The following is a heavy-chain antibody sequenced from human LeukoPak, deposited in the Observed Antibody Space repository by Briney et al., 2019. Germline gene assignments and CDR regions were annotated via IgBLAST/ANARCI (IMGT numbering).Heavy chain of an antibody. CDR1: GFTFSSYG. Sequence: RSLRLSCAASGFTFSSYGMHWVRQAPGKGLEWVAVISYDGSNKYYADSVKGRFTISRDNSKNTLYLQMNSLRAEDTAVYYCAKDGAGFFDYWGQGTLVTVSS. D-gene: IGHD3-16*01. CDR3: AKDGAGFFDY. CDR2: ISYDGSNK. V-gene: IGHV3-30*18. J-gene: IGHJ4*02.